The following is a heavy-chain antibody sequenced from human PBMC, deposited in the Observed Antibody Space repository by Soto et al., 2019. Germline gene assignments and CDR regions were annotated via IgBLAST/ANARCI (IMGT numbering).Heavy chain of an antibody. CDR1: GFTFSSYA. V-gene: IGHV3-30-3*01. CDR2: ISYDGSNK. Sequence: QVQLVESGGGVVQPGRSLRLSCAASGFTFSSYAMQWVRQAPGKGLEWVAVISYDGSNKYYADSVKGRFTISRDNSKNTLYLQMNSLRAEDTGVYYCARPDYGSGSYPDYWGQGTLVTVSS. D-gene: IGHD3-10*01. J-gene: IGHJ4*02. CDR3: ARPDYGSGSYPDY.